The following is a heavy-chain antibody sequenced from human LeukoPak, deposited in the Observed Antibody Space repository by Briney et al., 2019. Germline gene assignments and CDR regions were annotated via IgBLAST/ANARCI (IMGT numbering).Heavy chain of an antibody. D-gene: IGHD1-1*01. CDR3: AKPRVEPSNPGALDY. J-gene: IGHJ4*02. CDR1: GFTFSSYA. CDR2: ISGSGGST. V-gene: IGHV3-23*01. Sequence: GGSLRLSCAASGFTFSSYAMSWVRQAPGKGLEWVSAISGSGGSTNYADSVKGRFTISRDNPTNMLYLQMNSLRAEDTAVYYCAKPRVEPSNPGALDYWGQGTVVTVSS.